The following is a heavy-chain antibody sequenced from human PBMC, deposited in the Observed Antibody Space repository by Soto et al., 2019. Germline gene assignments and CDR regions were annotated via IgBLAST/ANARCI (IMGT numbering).Heavy chain of an antibody. CDR3: ARVRQGCSANNCYFDP. D-gene: IGHD1-1*01. V-gene: IGHV4-34*10. CDR1: GFTFSSYG. CDR2: VHISGHSN. J-gene: IGHJ5*01. Sequence: GSLRLSCAASGFTFSSYGMHWVRQSPDKGLEWIAEVHISGHSNYNPSLRSRVSVSIDSSKNQFYLNLNSVTAADTAIYYCARVRQGCSANNCYFDPWGQGTQVTVSS.